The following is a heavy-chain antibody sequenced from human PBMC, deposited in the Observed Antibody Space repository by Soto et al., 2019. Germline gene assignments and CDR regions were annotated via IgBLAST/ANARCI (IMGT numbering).Heavy chain of an antibody. CDR3: AARDLRGPYYYYYYGMDV. D-gene: IGHD3-10*01. CDR2: IIPIFGTA. J-gene: IGHJ6*02. Sequence: SVKVSCKASGGTFSSYAIIWVRQAPGQGLEWMGGIIPIFGTANYAQKFQGRVTITADKSTSTAYMELSSLRSEDTAVYYCAARDLRGPYYYYYYGMDVWGQGTTVTVS. V-gene: IGHV1-69*06. CDR1: GGTFSSYA.